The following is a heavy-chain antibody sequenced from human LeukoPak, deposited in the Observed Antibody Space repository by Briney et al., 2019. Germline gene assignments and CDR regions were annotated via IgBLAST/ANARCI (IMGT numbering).Heavy chain of an antibody. Sequence: GGSLRLSCAASGFTFSSYAMSWVRQAPGKGLEWVSSISGSGGSTYYADYVKSRFTISRDNSKNTLDLQMNSLRAEDTAVYYCAKSSLVTPYDYWGQGTLVSVSS. J-gene: IGHJ4*02. V-gene: IGHV3-23*01. CDR3: AKSSLVTPYDY. CDR1: GFTFSSYA. D-gene: IGHD2-15*01. CDR2: ISGSGGST.